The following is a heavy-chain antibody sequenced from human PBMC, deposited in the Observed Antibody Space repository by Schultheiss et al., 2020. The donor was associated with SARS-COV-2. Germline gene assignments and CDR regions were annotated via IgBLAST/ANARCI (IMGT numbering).Heavy chain of an antibody. CDR1: GGSISSGSYY. J-gene: IGHJ5*02. CDR3: ARAKVVPAAMGENWFDP. Sequence: SQTLSLTCTVSGGSISSGSYYWGWIRQPPGKGLEWIGSIYYSGSTYYNPSLKSRVTISVDTSKNQFSLKLSSVTAADTAVYYCARAKVVPAAMGENWFDPWGQGTLVTVSS. CDR2: IYYSGST. D-gene: IGHD2-2*01. V-gene: IGHV4-39*01.